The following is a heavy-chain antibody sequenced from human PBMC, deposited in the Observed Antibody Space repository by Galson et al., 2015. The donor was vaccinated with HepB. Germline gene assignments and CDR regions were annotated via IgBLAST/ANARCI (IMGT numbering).Heavy chain of an antibody. Sequence: SVKVSCKASGYTFTSYYMHWVRQAPGQGLEWMAIINPSGGNTNYAQKFKGRVTLTRDRSTTTVYMEVSSLGFEDTAVYYCVRDANWGSKDYFDYWGQGTLVTVSS. J-gene: IGHJ4*02. CDR2: INPSGGNT. CDR1: GYTFTSYY. CDR3: VRDANWGSKDYFDY. D-gene: IGHD7-27*01. V-gene: IGHV1-46*03.